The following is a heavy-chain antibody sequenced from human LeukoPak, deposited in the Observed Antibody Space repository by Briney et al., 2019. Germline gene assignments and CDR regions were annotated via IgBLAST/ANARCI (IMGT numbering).Heavy chain of an antibody. CDR1: GGTFSSYA. CDR3: ARVRGSGWRNGDAFDI. J-gene: IGHJ3*02. V-gene: IGHV1-69*13. CDR2: IIPIFGTA. Sequence: GASVKVSCKASGGTFSSYAISWVRQAPGQGLEWMGGIIPIFGTANYAQKFQGRVTITADESTSTAYMGLSSLRSEDTAVYYCARVRGSGWRNGDAFDIWGQGTMVTVSS. D-gene: IGHD6-19*01.